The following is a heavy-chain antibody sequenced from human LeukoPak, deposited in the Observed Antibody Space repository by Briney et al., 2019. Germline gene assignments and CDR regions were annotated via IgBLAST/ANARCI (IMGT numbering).Heavy chain of an antibody. CDR3: AALTSYCSSTSCYELSDP. CDR2: IIPILAIV. D-gene: IGHD2-2*01. CDR1: GGTFSSYA. J-gene: IGHJ5*02. V-gene: IGHV1-69*10. Sequence: SVKVSFKASGGTFSSYAISWVRQAPGQGLEWMGRIIPILAIVNYAQEFQGRVTITADKSTSTAYMELSSLRPEDTAVYYCAALTSYCSSTSCYELSDPWGQGTLVTVSS.